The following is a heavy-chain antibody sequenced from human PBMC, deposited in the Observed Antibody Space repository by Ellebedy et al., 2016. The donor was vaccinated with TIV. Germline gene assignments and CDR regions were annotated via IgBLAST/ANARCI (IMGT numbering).Heavy chain of an antibody. Sequence: GESLKISXTASGFTFGDYAMSWFRQAPGKGLEWVGFIRSKAYGGTTEYAASVKGRFTISRDDSKSIAYLQVNSLKTEDTAVYYCTRVRGYSSSWLPIYYYGMDVWGQGTTVTVSS. D-gene: IGHD6-13*01. CDR2: IRSKAYGGTT. V-gene: IGHV3-49*03. J-gene: IGHJ6*02. CDR1: GFTFGDYA. CDR3: TRVRGYSSSWLPIYYYGMDV.